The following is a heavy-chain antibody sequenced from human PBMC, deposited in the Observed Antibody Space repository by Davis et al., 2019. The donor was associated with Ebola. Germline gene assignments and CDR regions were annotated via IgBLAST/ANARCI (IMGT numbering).Heavy chain of an antibody. CDR3: AKSQYMGAYYYYYDMDV. Sequence: PGGSLRLSCAASGFTFSSYGMHWVRQAPGKGLEWVAVISYDGSNKYYADSVKGRFTISRDNSKNTLYLQMNSLRAEDTAVYYCAKSQYMGAYYYYYDMDVWGQGTTVTVSS. J-gene: IGHJ6*02. CDR1: GFTFSSYG. V-gene: IGHV3-30*18. CDR2: ISYDGSNK. D-gene: IGHD3-16*01.